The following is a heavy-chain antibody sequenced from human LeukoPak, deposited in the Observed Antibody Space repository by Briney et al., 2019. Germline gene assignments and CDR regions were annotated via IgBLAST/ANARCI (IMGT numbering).Heavy chain of an antibody. J-gene: IGHJ6*03. D-gene: IGHD1-26*01. V-gene: IGHV4-30-2*01. CDR2: IYHSGST. Sequence: SETLSLTCTVSGGSISSGGYYWSWIRQPPGKGLEWIGYIYHSGSTYYNPSLKSRVTVSADKSKNQVSLKLTSVTAADTAVYYCARLSVIVGAALEYYYYYMDVWGQGTTVTVSS. CDR3: ARLSVIVGAALEYYYYYMDV. CDR1: GGSISSGGYY.